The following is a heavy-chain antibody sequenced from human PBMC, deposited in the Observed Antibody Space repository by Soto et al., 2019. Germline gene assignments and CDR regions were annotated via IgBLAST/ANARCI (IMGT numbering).Heavy chain of an antibody. J-gene: IGHJ4*02. CDR2: LSGSGDTT. CDR1: GFTFSIYA. Sequence: GGSLRVSSAASGFTFSIYAMSRVRQAPGKGLEWVTTLSGSGDTTYYADSVKGRFSISRDNSKNTLFLQMNSLRAEDTAVYYCAKGEQWLPRDGLFDSWGQGTQVTVSS. V-gene: IGHV3-23*01. D-gene: IGHD6-19*01. CDR3: AKGEQWLPRDGLFDS.